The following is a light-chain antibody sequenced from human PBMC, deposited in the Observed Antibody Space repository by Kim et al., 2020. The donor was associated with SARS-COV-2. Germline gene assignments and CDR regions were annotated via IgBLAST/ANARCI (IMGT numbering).Light chain of an antibody. CDR3: QQSYRSPRT. V-gene: IGKV1-39*01. Sequence: DIQMTQSPSSLSASAGDRVTITCRASQNIVNYLVWYQQKPGKAPKLLLHAASSLHSGVPSRFSGSGTGTDFTLTINYLQPEDFATYSCQQSYRSPRTFGPGTKVDIK. J-gene: IGKJ3*01. CDR1: QNIVNY. CDR2: AAS.